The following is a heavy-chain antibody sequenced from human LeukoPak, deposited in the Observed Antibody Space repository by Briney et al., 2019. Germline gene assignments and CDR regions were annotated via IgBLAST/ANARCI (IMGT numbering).Heavy chain of an antibody. Sequence: GSLRLSCAASGFTFSSYWMHWVRQAPGKGLEWIGEINHSGSTNYKPSLKSRVTISVDTSKNQFSLKLSSVTAADTAVYYCARWSYGSGRGVRYFDYWGQGTLVTVSS. CDR3: ARWSYGSGRGVRYFDY. J-gene: IGHJ4*02. D-gene: IGHD3-10*01. V-gene: IGHV4-34*01. CDR1: GFTFSSYW. CDR2: INHSGST.